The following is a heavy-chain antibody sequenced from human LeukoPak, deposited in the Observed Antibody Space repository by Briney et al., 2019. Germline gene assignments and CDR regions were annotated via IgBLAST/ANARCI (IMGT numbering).Heavy chain of an antibody. V-gene: IGHV3-30*04. CDR2: ISYDGSNK. Sequence: GGSLRLSCAASGFTFSSYAMHWVRQAPGKGLEWVAVISYDGSNKYYADSMTGRFTISRDNAKNSLDLQMNSLRDEDTAVYYCARNHYGDLYWYFDLWGRGPLVTVSS. J-gene: IGHJ2*01. CDR3: ARNHYGDLYWYFDL. CDR1: GFTFSSYA. D-gene: IGHD4-17*01.